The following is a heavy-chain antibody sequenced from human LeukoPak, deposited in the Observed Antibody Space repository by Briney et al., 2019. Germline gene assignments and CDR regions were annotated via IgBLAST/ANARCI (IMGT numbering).Heavy chain of an antibody. CDR3: AKDCGGDCYYDSVY. CDR1: GFTFSSYA. D-gene: IGHD2-21*02. Sequence: GGSLRLSCAASGFTFSSYAMHWVRQAPGTGLEWVSAISGNDDRTYYADSVKCRFTISRDNSKNTLYLQINSLRAEDTAVYYCAKDCGGDCYYDSVYWGQGILVTVSS. J-gene: IGHJ4*02. V-gene: IGHV3-23*01. CDR2: ISGNDDRT.